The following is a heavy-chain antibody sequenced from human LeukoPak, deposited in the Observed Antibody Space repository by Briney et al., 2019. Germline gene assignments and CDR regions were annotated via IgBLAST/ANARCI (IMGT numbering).Heavy chain of an antibody. D-gene: IGHD5-12*01. CDR3: AKQPGMATIPPGYWYFDL. Sequence: GGSLRLSCAASGFTFSSYAMSWVRQAPGKGLEWVSAISGSGGSTYYADSVKGRFTISRDNSKNTLYLQMNSLRAEDTAVYYCAKQPGMATIPPGYWYFDLWGRGTLVTVSS. CDR1: GFTFSSYA. J-gene: IGHJ2*01. CDR2: ISGSGGST. V-gene: IGHV3-23*01.